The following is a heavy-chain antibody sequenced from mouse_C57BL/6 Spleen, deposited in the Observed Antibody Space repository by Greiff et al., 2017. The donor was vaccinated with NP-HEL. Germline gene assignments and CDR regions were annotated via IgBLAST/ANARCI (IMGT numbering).Heavy chain of an antibody. CDR1: GYTFTSYW. D-gene: IGHD2-4*01. Sequence: VQLKQPGAELVKPGASVKMSCKASGYTFTSYWITWVKQRPGQGLEWIGDIYPGSGSTNYNEKFKSKATLTVDTSSSTAYMQLSSLTSEDSAVYYCARKGYDYDERESDAIDYWGQGTSVTVSS. CDR3: ARKGYDYDERESDAIDY. V-gene: IGHV1-55*01. CDR2: IYPGSGST. J-gene: IGHJ4*01.